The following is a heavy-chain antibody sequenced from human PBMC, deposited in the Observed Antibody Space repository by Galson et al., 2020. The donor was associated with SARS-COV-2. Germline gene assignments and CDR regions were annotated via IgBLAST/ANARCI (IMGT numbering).Heavy chain of an antibody. D-gene: IGHD6-19*01. CDR1: GYTFTSYG. V-gene: IGHV1-18*01. CDR3: ARDSGIAVAGTCVRFCYGMDV. CDR2: ISAYNGNT. J-gene: IGHJ6*02. Sequence: ASVTVSCKASGYTFTSYGISWVRQAPGQGLEWMGWISAYNGNTNYAQKLQGRVTMTTDTSTSTAYMELRSLRSDDTAVYYCARDSGIAVAGTCVRFCYGMDVWGQGTTVTVSS.